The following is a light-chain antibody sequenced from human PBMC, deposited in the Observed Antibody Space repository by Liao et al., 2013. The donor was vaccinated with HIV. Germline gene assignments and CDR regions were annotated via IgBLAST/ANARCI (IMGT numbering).Light chain of an antibody. CDR2: YDT. CDR1: KIGGKS. CDR3: QAWDSGTAV. J-gene: IGLJ3*02. Sequence: SYELSQPPSVSVAPGRTARITCGGNKIGGKSVNWYQQKPGQAPVLVIYYDTDWPSGIPERFSGSNSGNTATLTISRVEAGDEADYYCQAWDSGTAVFGGGTKLTVL. V-gene: IGLV3-21*01.